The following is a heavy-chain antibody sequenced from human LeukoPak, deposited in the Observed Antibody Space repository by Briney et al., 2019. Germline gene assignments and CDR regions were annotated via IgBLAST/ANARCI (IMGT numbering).Heavy chain of an antibody. Sequence: KASETLSLTCTVSGGSISSYYWSWIRQPPGKGLEWIGYIYYSGSTNYNPSLKSRVTISVDTSKNQFSLKLSSVTAADTAVYYCARQGTYYYESSGYLWYFDLWGRGTLVTVSS. V-gene: IGHV4-59*08. CDR1: GGSISSYY. J-gene: IGHJ2*01. CDR2: IYYSGST. D-gene: IGHD3-22*01. CDR3: ARQGTYYYESSGYLWYFDL.